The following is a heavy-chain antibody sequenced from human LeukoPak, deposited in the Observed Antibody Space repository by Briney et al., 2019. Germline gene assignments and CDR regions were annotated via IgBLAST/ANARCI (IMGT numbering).Heavy chain of an antibody. V-gene: IGHV1-18*04. CDR2: ISAYNGNT. CDR3: ARILIPLLLWFGELYHPFDY. D-gene: IGHD3-10*01. Sequence: GASVKVSCKASGYTFTSYGISWVRQPPGQGLEWMGWISAYNGNTNDAQKLQGRVNMTTDTSTSTAYMELRTLRSDDTAVYYCARILIPLLLWFGELYHPFDYWGQGTLVTVSS. CDR1: GYTFTSYG. J-gene: IGHJ4*02.